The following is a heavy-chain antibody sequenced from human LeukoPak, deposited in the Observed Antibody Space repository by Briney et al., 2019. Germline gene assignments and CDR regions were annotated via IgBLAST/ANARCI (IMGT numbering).Heavy chain of an antibody. Sequence: SETLSLTCAVYGGSFSGYYWSWIRQPPGKGLEWIGEINHSGSTNYNPSLKCRVTISVDTSKNQFSLKLSSVTAADTAVYYCARGRGYSYAPIDYWGQGTLVTVSS. D-gene: IGHD5-18*01. J-gene: IGHJ4*02. CDR3: ARGRGYSYAPIDY. CDR2: INHSGST. CDR1: GGSFSGYY. V-gene: IGHV4-34*01.